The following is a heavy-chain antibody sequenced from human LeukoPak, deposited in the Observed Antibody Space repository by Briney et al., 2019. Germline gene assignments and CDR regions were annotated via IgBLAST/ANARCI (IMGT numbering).Heavy chain of an antibody. CDR3: ARAPTTRRYCSSTSCYIGSRYYYYYYGMDV. J-gene: IGHJ6*02. V-gene: IGHV4-30-2*01. CDR2: IYHSGST. CDR1: GGPISSGGYS. Sequence: SETLSLTCAVSGGPISSGGYSWSWIRQPPGKGLEWIGYIYHSGSTYYNPSLKSRVTISVDRSKNQFSLKLSSVTAADTAVYYCARAPTTRRYCSSTSCYIGSRYYYYYYGMDVWGQGTTVTVSS. D-gene: IGHD2-2*02.